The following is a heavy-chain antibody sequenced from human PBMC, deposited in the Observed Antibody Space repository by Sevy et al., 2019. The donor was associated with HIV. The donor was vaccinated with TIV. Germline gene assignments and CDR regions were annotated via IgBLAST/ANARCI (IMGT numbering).Heavy chain of an antibody. V-gene: IGHV4-30-2*01. J-gene: IGHJ5*02. CDR1: GGSIGSGGYS. CDR2: IYHSGST. CDR3: ARDYGGNSGWFDP. Sequence: SETLSLTCAVSGGSIGSGGYSWSWIRQPPGKGLEWIGYIYHSGSTYYSPSLKSRVTISVDRSKNQFSLKLSSVTAADTAVYYCARDYGGNSGWFDPWGQGSLVTVSS. D-gene: IGHD4-17*01.